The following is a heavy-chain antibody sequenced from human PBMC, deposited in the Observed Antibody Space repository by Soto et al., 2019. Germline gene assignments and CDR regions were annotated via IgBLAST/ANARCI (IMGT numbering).Heavy chain of an antibody. CDR2: IYHSGST. J-gene: IGHJ4*02. CDR1: GGSISSGGYY. Sequence: QVKLQASGPGLVKPSQTLSLTCTVSGGSISSGGYYWSWIRQHPGKGLEWIGYIYHSGSTYYNPSLRCRVTISADTSKNQFALKLSSVTAADTAVYYCARLRAASGTGGDYWGQGTLVTVSS. V-gene: IGHV4-31*03. D-gene: IGHD6-13*01. CDR3: ARLRAASGTGGDY.